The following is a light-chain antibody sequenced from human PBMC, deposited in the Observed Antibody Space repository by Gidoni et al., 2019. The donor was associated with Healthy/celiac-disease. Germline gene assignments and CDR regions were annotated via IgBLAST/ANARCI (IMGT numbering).Light chain of an antibody. CDR1: RSDVGGYNY. Sequence: QSALTQPRSVSGPPGQSVTISCTGTRSDVGGYNYVSWYQQHPGKAPKLMIYDVSKRPSGVPDRFSGSKSGNTASLTISGLQAEDEADYYCCSYAGSYTYWVFGGGTKLTVL. CDR3: CSYAGSYTYWV. J-gene: IGLJ3*02. CDR2: DVS. V-gene: IGLV2-11*01.